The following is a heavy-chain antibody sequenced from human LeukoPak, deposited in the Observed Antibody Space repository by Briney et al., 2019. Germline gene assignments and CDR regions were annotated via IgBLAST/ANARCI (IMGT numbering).Heavy chain of an antibody. J-gene: IGHJ5*02. V-gene: IGHV1-69*01. D-gene: IGHD2-2*01. Sequence: SVEVSCKASGGTFSSYAISWVRQAPGQGLEWMGGIIPIFGTANYAQKFQGRVTITADESTSTAYMELSSLRSEDTAVYYCAGEDGSTSFAYPWGQGTLVTVSS. CDR2: IIPIFGTA. CDR1: GGTFSSYA. CDR3: AGEDGSTSFAYP.